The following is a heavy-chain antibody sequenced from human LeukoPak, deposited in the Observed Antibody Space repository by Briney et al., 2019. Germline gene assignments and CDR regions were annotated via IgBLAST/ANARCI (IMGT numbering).Heavy chain of an antibody. J-gene: IGHJ4*02. Sequence: GGSLRLSCVASGFTFNNYWMHWLRQAPGKGLVWVSHIKTDGSTTNYADSVRGRFTISRDNAKNTLYLQMNSLRVEDTAVYYCATDFVSGSVDHWGQGTLVTVSS. V-gene: IGHV3-74*01. CDR2: IKTDGSTT. CDR1: GFTFNNYW. D-gene: IGHD6-19*01. CDR3: ATDFVSGSVDH.